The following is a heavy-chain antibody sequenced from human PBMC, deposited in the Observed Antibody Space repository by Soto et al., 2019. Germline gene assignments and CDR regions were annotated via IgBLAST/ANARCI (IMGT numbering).Heavy chain of an antibody. J-gene: IGHJ5*02. D-gene: IGHD2-8*02. V-gene: IGHV3-23*01. CDR2: ISGSGGST. Sequence: PGGSLRLSCAASGFTFSSYAMSWVRQAPGKGLEWVSAISGSGGSTYYADSVKGRFTISRDNSKNTLYLQMNSLRAEDTAVYYCASLGRDPLFRTGEYWLDHWGQGTLVTVSS. CDR1: GFTFSSYA. CDR3: ASLGRDPLFRTGEYWLDH.